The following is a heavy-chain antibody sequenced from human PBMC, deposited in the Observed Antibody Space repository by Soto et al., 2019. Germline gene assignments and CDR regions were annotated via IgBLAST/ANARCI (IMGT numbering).Heavy chain of an antibody. J-gene: IGHJ1*01. CDR2: ITHSGST. V-gene: IGHV4-34*01. D-gene: IGHD6-6*01. Sequence: SETLSLTCAVSGGSFSGYYCSWIRQPPGEGLEWIGEITHSGSTSYNPSLKSRVTISLDTSKNQFSLKLSSVTAADTAVYYCAIGDIAARHQHSGQTPLVTVS. CDR3: AIGDIAARHQH. CDR1: GGSFSGYY.